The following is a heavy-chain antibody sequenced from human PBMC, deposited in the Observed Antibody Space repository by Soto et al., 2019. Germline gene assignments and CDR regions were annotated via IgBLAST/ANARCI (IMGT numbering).Heavy chain of an antibody. CDR3: ARELGSCTSINWFDP. D-gene: IGHD2-2*01. J-gene: IGHJ5*02. V-gene: IGHV1-69*13. CDR1: GGTFSSYA. CDR2: IIPIFGTA. Sequence: SVTFSGKASGGTFSSYAISWLRQAPGQGLEWMGGIIPIFGTANYAQKFQGRVTITADESTSTAYIERSSLGSEDTAVYYCARELGSCTSINWFDPWGQGTLVTVSS.